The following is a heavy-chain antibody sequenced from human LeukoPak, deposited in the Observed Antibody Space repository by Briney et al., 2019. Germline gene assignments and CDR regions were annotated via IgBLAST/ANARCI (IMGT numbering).Heavy chain of an antibody. CDR1: GFSFSTNT. J-gene: IGHJ3*02. Sequence: GGSLRLSCAASGFSFSTNTMYWVRQSPGKWLEWVAVIPYDGSNTTYADSVKGRFTISRDNSKNTLYLQMNSLRAEDTAVYYCAKGGYYADDAFDMWGQGTSVTVSS. V-gene: IGHV3-30-3*01. CDR3: AKGGYYADDAFDM. CDR2: IPYDGSNT. D-gene: IGHD6-25*01.